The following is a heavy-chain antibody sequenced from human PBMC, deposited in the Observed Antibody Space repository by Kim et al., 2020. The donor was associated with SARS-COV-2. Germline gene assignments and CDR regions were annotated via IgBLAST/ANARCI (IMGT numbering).Heavy chain of an antibody. CDR2: ISSSSSTI. CDR3: ASSPPRIAVAGTFGWFDP. D-gene: IGHD6-19*01. Sequence: GGSLRLSCAASGFTFSSYSMNWVRQAPGKGLEWVSYISSSSSTIYYADSVKGRFTISRDNAKNSLYLQMNSLRDEDTAVYYCASSPPRIAVAGTFGWFDPWGQGTLVTVSS. V-gene: IGHV3-48*02. CDR1: GFTFSSYS. J-gene: IGHJ5*02.